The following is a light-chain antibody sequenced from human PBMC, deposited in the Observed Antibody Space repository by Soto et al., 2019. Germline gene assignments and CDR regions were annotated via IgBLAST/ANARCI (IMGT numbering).Light chain of an antibody. CDR2: AAS. Sequence: IKLTQSQSSLSAAVGDRVTITCRASQGISSYLACYQQKPGKAPKLLIYAASTLQSGVPSRFSGSGYRTDFTLTISSLQPEDFATYYCQQLNSYPLTFGGGPKVEIK. V-gene: IGKV1-9*01. CDR1: QGISSY. CDR3: QQLNSYPLT. J-gene: IGKJ4*01.